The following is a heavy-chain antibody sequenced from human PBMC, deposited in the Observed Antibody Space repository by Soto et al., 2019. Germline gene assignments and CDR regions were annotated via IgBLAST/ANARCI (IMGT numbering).Heavy chain of an antibody. D-gene: IGHD6-19*01. CDR2: VSHDGRNT. CDR1: GFTFSDYA. Sequence: VQLVESGGGVVQPGRSLRLSCAASGFTFSDYAMHWVRQAPGKGLEWVAVVSHDGRNTHYADSVKGRFTISRHSSKTTVSLEMTSLSAEDTAVYYCAKGGRQWLVTSDFNYWGQGALLTVSS. CDR3: AKGGRQWLVTSDFNY. V-gene: IGHV3-30*18. J-gene: IGHJ4*02.